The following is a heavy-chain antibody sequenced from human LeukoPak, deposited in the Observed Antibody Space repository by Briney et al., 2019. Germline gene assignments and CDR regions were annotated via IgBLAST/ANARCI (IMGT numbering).Heavy chain of an antibody. CDR2: INPNSGGT. Sequence: ASVKVSCKASGYTFTCYYMHWVRQAPGQGLEWMGRINPNSGGTNYAQKFQGRVTMTRDTSISTAYMELSRLRSDDTAVYYCARDVAYDSSGYYSVDYWGQGTLVTVSS. D-gene: IGHD3-22*01. J-gene: IGHJ4*02. V-gene: IGHV1-2*06. CDR1: GYTFTCYY. CDR3: ARDVAYDSSGYYSVDY.